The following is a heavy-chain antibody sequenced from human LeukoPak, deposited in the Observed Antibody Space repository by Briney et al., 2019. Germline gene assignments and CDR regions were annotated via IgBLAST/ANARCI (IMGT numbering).Heavy chain of an antibody. CDR3: AKDPTACGGACYFGGDYFDY. V-gene: IGHV3-23*01. CDR1: GFTFINYA. D-gene: IGHD2-21*02. CDR2: ISVSGSDT. J-gene: IGHJ4*02. Sequence: GGSLRLTRAASGFTFINYAMNSVRQAPGKGLEWVSVISVSGSDTYYADSVEVRFTISSHNSKNTLFLQLKSLRADHTAVYYCAKDPTACGGACYFGGDYFDYWGQGTLVTVSS.